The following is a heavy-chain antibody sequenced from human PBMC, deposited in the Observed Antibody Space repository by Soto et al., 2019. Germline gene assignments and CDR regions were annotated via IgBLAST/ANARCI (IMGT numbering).Heavy chain of an antibody. Sequence: QAEVVESGGGVVQPGGSLRLSCGASGFIFSSYGMHWVRQAPGKGLEWVAVIWNDGKNKYYEDSVKGRFTISRDTSKNKVDLQVSSLGVEDTALYYWARDKGADAPIDLWGQGKVVTGSS. CDR3: ARDKGADAPIDL. V-gene: IGHV3-33*01. CDR2: IWNDGKNK. CDR1: GFIFSSYG. J-gene: IGHJ3*01.